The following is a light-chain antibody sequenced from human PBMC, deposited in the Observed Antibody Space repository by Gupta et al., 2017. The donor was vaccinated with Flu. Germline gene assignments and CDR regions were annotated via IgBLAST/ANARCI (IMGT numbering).Light chain of an antibody. Sequence: GKTARITCSGDGGTKRYAYWDQQKAAHAHLLVIYEDNNRTAGMPGGISGSGSGTTTAMTISGAKGDEEADYYCYSTDDNDTRVFGGGTKLTVL. J-gene: IGLJ3*02. V-gene: IGLV3-10*01. CDR2: EDN. CDR1: GGTKRY. CDR3: YSTDDNDTRV.